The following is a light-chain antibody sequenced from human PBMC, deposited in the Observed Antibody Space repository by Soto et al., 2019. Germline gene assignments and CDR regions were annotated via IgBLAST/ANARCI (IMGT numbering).Light chain of an antibody. V-gene: IGKV3-20*01. CDR3: QQYGSSGT. CDR2: GAS. Sequence: EIVLTQSPGTLSLSPGERATLSCRASQSVSSSYLAWYQQKPGQAPRLLIYGASSRATGIPDRFSGSGSGTDFTLTISRLEPEDFAVYYCQQYGSSGTVGQGTKVAIK. J-gene: IGKJ1*01. CDR1: QSVSSSY.